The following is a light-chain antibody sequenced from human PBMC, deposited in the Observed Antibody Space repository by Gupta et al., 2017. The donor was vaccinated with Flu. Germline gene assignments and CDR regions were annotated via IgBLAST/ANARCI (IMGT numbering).Light chain of an antibody. CDR1: QDISNY. CDR2: DAS. CDR3: QQYDNLPFT. J-gene: IGKJ3*01. Sequence: MTQSPSSLSESVGDRVTITGQASQDISNYLNWYHQKPGKAPKLLIYDASNLETGVPSRFSGSGSGTDFTFTISSLQLEDIATYYCQQYDNLPFTFGHGTKVDIK. V-gene: IGKV1-33*01.